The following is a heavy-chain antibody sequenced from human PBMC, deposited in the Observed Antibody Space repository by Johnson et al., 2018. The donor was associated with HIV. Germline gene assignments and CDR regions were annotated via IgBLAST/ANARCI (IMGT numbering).Heavy chain of an antibody. CDR1: GFTFSSYA. V-gene: IGHV3-30*02. CDR2: IRYDGSNT. J-gene: IGHJ3*02. Sequence: QVQLVESGGGVVQPGRSLRLSCAASGFTFSSYAMHWVRQAPGKGLEWVAVIRYDGSNTYYADSVKGRFTISRDNSKNTLYLQMNSLRAEDTAVYYCAKDLRTVKAFDIWGQGTMVTVSS. CDR3: AKDLRTVKAFDI. D-gene: IGHD4-17*01.